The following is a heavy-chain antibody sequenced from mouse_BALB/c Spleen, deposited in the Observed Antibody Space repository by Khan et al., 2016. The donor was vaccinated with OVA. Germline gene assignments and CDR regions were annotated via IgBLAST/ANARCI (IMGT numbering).Heavy chain of an antibody. CDR1: GYTFTNYG. V-gene: IGHV9-3-1*01. CDR3: VRPPYLSYTRDY. D-gene: IGHD2-10*01. Sequence: QIQLVQSGPELKKPGETVKISCKASGYTFTNYGMNWVKQSPGKALKWMGWINTYTGEPTYADDFKGRFAFSLETSASTAYLQINNLKNEDTATYVCVRPPYLSYTRDYGGQGNSDTVSS. J-gene: IGHJ4*01. CDR2: INTYTGEP.